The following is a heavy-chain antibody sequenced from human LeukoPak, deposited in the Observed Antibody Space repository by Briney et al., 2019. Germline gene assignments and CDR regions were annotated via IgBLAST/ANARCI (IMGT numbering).Heavy chain of an antibody. Sequence: PGGSLRLSCAASGFTFSSCSMNWVRQAPGKGLEWVSSISSSSSYIYYADSVKGRFTISRDNAKNSLYLQMNSLRAEDTAVYYCARAYCSGGSCYPYYYYMDVWGKGTTVTISS. CDR1: GFTFSSCS. D-gene: IGHD2-15*01. J-gene: IGHJ6*03. CDR2: ISSSSSYI. V-gene: IGHV3-21*01. CDR3: ARAYCSGGSCYPYYYYMDV.